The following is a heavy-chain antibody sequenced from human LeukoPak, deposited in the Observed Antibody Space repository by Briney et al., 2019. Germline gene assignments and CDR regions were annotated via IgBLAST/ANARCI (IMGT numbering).Heavy chain of an antibody. CDR3: ARDGGYCSSTSCYWWGNSEVNYFDY. D-gene: IGHD2-2*01. J-gene: IGHJ4*02. Sequence: GRSLRLSCAASGFTFSSYAMHWVRQAPGKGLEWVAVISYNGSNKYYADSVKGRFTISRDNSKNTLYLQMNSLRAEDTAVYYCARDGGYCSSTSCYWWGNSEVNYFDYWGQGTLVTVSS. V-gene: IGHV3-30-3*01. CDR2: ISYNGSNK. CDR1: GFTFSSYA.